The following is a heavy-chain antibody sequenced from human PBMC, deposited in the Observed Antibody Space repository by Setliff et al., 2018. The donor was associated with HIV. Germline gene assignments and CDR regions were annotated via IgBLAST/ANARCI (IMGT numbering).Heavy chain of an antibody. Sequence: SLRLSCAGSGFTFSNYVMNWVRLAPGKGLEWVSCISSSSSYIYYGDSVKGRFTISRDNAKNSLYLQMNSLRVEDTAVYYCARTSTTTGTTLNWFDPWGQGTLVTVSS. D-gene: IGHD1-1*01. V-gene: IGHV3-21*01. CDR2: ISSSSSYI. CDR3: ARTSTTTGTTLNWFDP. J-gene: IGHJ5*02. CDR1: GFTFSNYV.